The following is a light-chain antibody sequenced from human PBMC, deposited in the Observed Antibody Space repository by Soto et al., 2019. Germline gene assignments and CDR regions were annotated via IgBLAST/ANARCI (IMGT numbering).Light chain of an antibody. CDR2: AAS. V-gene: IGKV1-17*01. CDR1: RDVGSD. J-gene: IGKJ1*01. Sequence: QMTQSPSSLSASVGEKIIITCRASRDVGSDVSWYQQKPGQAPKLLIYAASNLYTGVPSRFSGSGSGTEFTLTISSLQPDDFATYYCQQYNSYSFGQGTKVDIK. CDR3: QQYNSYS.